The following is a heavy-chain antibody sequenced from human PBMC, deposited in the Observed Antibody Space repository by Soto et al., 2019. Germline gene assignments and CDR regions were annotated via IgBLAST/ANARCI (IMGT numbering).Heavy chain of an antibody. J-gene: IGHJ4*02. CDR3: STGLGTYYSRFVY. D-gene: IGHD3-10*01. CDR2: IKSGIDGEAT. CDR1: GFTFKRAW. Sequence: EVQLVESGGGLVKPGGSLTLSCAASGFTFKRAWMNWVRQAPGKGLEWVGRIKSGIDGEATDYGAPVKGRFTISRDDSRNTLSLQMNSLKTEDTAIYYCSTGLGTYYSRFVYWGRGTLVTVSS. V-gene: IGHV3-15*07.